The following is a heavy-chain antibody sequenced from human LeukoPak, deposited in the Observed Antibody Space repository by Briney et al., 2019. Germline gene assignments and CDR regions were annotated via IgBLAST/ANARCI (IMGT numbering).Heavy chain of an antibody. V-gene: IGHV3-33*01. Sequence: GGSLRLSRAASGFTFSSSGMHWVRQAPGRGLEWVAYIRYDGSNKNYADSVKGRFTLSRDNSKNPLYLQIHSLIAEDTAVYYCARNLPSCRCGSCYPLIWFDPWGGGRLVTVSS. CDR2: IRYDGSNK. CDR3: ARNLPSCRCGSCYPLIWFDP. J-gene: IGHJ5*02. CDR1: GFTFSSSG. D-gene: IGHD2-15*01.